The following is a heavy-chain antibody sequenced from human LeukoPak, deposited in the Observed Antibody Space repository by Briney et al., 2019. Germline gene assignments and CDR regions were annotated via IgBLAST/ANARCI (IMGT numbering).Heavy chain of an antibody. D-gene: IGHD5-18*01. J-gene: IGHJ4*02. CDR3: GKERTGYSYGYGIDS. CDR2: VWYDGNRK. Sequence: GGSLRLSCAASGFTFSNHAMHWVRQAPGKGLEWVTLVWYDGNRKYYADSVKGRFTISRDNSKNTLYLQMNSLRAEDTAVYYCGKERTGYSYGYGIDSWGQGTLVTVSS. V-gene: IGHV3-33*06. CDR1: GFTFSNHA.